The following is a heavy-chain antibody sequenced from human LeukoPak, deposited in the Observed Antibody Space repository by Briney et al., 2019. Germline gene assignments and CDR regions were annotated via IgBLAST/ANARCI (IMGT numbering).Heavy chain of an antibody. J-gene: IGHJ4*02. CDR3: ARDEVGATFDY. V-gene: IGHV3-53*05. Sequence: GGSLSLSCAASGFPFSSNYMSWGRQAPGKGLEWVSVIYSGCSTYYADSVKGRFTISRDNSKNTLYLQMNSLRAEDTAVYYCARDEVGATFDYWGQGTLATVSS. D-gene: IGHD1-26*01. CDR2: IYSGCST. CDR1: GFPFSSNY.